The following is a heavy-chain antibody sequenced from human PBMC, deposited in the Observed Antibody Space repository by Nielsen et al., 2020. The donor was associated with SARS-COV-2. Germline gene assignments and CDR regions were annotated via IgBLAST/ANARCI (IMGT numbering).Heavy chain of an antibody. J-gene: IGHJ4*02. CDR1: GFTISSSF. D-gene: IGHD6-19*01. CDR3: AKRSGYTSGWYGDY. CDR2: ISSST. V-gene: IGHV3-23*01. Sequence: GESLKISCGASGFTISSSFMSWVRQAPGKGLEWVSAISSSTYYADPVKGRFTVSRDNSKNTLYLQMNSLRAEDTAVYYCAKRSGYTSGWYGDYWGQRTLVTVSS.